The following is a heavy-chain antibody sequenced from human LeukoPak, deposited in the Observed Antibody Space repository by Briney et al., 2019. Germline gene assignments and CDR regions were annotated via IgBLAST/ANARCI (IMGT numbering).Heavy chain of an antibody. V-gene: IGHV4-34*01. J-gene: IGHJ4*02. CDR2: INHSGST. D-gene: IGHD4-17*01. CDR3: ARDPGHYYGDYVG. Sequence: SETLSLTCAVYGGSLSGYYWSWIRQPPGKGLEWIGEINHSGSTNYNPSLRSRVTISVDTSKNQFSLKLSSVTAADTAVYYCARDPGHYYGDYVGWGQGTLVTVSS. CDR1: GGSLSGYY.